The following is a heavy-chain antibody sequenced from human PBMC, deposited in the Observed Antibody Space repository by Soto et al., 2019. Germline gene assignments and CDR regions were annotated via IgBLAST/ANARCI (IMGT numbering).Heavy chain of an antibody. CDR1: GYTFTGYY. Sequence: ASVKVSCKSSGYTFTGYYMHWVRQAPGQGLEWMGWINPNSGGTNYAQKFQGWVTMTRDTSISTAYMELSRLRSDDTAVYYCARDANPNYVSNYFDYWGQGTLVTVSS. D-gene: IGHD1-7*01. V-gene: IGHV1-2*04. J-gene: IGHJ4*02. CDR2: INPNSGGT. CDR3: ARDANPNYVSNYFDY.